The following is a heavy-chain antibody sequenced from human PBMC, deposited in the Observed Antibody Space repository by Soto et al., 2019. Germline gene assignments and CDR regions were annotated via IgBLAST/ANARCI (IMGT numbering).Heavy chain of an antibody. D-gene: IGHD4-4*01. CDR2: IKNKMDGVTA. V-gene: IGHV3-15*01. CDR3: LTDPFTDYNKYEGWAQ. CDR1: GFTFKNAW. Sequence: PGGSLRLSCAASGFTFKNAWMSWVRLTPGKGLEWVGRIKNKMDGVTAEYPAPVKGRFTVSRDDSRNTVYLQMNSLKIEDTAIYYCLTDPFTDYNKYEGWAQWGQGTLVTVSS. J-gene: IGHJ4*02.